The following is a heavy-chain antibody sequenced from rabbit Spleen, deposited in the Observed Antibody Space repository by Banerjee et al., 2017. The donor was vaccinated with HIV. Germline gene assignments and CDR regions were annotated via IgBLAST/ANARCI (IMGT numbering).Heavy chain of an antibody. CDR3: ARDHSSSGYWGFNW. CDR1: GVSFSGNSY. J-gene: IGHJ4*01. CDR2: IDTGSSGFT. Sequence: QSLEESGGDLVKPGASLTLTCIASGVSFSGNSYMCWVRQAPGKGLEWIACIDTGSSGFTYFASWAKGRFTISKTSSTTVTLQMTSLTAADTATYFCARDHSSSGYWGFNWWGQGTLVTVS. V-gene: IGHV1S40*01. D-gene: IGHD1-1*01.